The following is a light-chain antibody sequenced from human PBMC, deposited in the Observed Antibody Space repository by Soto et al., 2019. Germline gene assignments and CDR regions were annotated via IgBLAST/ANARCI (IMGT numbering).Light chain of an antibody. J-gene: IGLJ1*01. Sequence: QSALTQPPSASGSPGQSVTISCTGSSSDIGRYKYVSWFQQHAGRVPKLLIYEVNKRPSGVPTRFSGSVSGNTASLTVSGLQADDEAYYYCLSYAGRSSVFGTGTKLTVL. CDR1: SSDIGRYKY. CDR3: LSYAGRSSV. V-gene: IGLV2-8*01. CDR2: EVN.